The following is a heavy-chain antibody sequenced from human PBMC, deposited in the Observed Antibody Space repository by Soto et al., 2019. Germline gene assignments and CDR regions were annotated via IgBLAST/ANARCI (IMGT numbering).Heavy chain of an antibody. Sequence: GGFLRLSCAASGFTFSNYGMHWVRQAPGKGLEYVSGISNNGAHTDYAKSVKGRFTISRDNSENTLYLQMGSLRAEDMALYYCARRGYGSRWPNVYMDVWGKGTTVTVSS. CDR1: GFTFSNYG. CDR2: ISNNGAHT. CDR3: ARRGYGSRWPNVYMDV. D-gene: IGHD6-13*01. J-gene: IGHJ6*03. V-gene: IGHV3-64*01.